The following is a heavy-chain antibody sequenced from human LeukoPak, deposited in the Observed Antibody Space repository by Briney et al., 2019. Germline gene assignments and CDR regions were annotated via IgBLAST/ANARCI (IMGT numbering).Heavy chain of an antibody. CDR2: IKQDGSEK. CDR1: GFTFSSYW. J-gene: IGHJ4*02. CDR3: ARESLLTILRYFDWLYRGYFDY. D-gene: IGHD3-9*01. Sequence: GGSLRLSCAASGFTFSSYWMSWVRQAPGKGLEWVANIKQDGSEKYYVDSVKGRFTISRDNAKNSLYLQMYSLRAEDTAVYYCARESLLTILRYFDWLYRGYFDYWGQGTLVTVSS. V-gene: IGHV3-7*01.